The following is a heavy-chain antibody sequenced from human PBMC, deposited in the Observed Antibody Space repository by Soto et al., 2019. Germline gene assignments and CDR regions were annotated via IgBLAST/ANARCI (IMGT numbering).Heavy chain of an antibody. V-gene: IGHV1-69*06. CDR3: AGGYYGSGIYFYYYYGMDA. CDR1: GGTFSSYA. CDR2: IIPIFGTA. J-gene: IGHJ6*04. Sequence: QVQLVQSGAEVKKPGSSVKVSCKASGGTFSSYAISWVRQAPGQGLEWMGGIIPIFGTANYAQKFQGRVMITADKPTRKATRELSGLRSDDTAVYYGAGGYYGSGIYFYYYYGMDAWGKGTTVTVSS. D-gene: IGHD3-10*01.